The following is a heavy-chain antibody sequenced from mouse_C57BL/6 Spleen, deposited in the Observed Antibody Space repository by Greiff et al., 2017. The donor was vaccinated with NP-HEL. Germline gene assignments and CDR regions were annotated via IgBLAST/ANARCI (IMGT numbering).Heavy chain of an antibody. CDR1: GYTFTSYW. CDR2: IDPSDSYT. D-gene: IGHD1-1*01. CDR3: ARDKRGGSSYYAMDY. J-gene: IGHJ4*01. Sequence: QVQLQQPGAELVMPGASVKLSCKASGYTFTSYWMHWVKQRPGQGLEWIGEIDPSDSYTNYNQKFKGKSTLTVDKPSSTAYMQLSSLTSEDSAVYYCARDKRGGSSYYAMDYWGQGTSVTVSS. V-gene: IGHV1-69*01.